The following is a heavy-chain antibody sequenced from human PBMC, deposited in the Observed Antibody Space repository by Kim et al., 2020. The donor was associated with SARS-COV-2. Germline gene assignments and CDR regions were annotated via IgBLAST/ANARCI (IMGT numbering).Heavy chain of an antibody. D-gene: IGHD2-15*01. J-gene: IGHJ4*02. Sequence: GGSLRLSCAASGFTFSSYAMSWVRQAPGKGLEWVSAISGSGGSTYYADSVKGRFTISRDNSKNTLYLQMNSLRAEDTAVYYCATLLDNCSGGSCYSPFDYWGQGTLVTVSS. V-gene: IGHV3-23*01. CDR2: ISGSGGST. CDR3: ATLLDNCSGGSCYSPFDY. CDR1: GFTFSSYA.